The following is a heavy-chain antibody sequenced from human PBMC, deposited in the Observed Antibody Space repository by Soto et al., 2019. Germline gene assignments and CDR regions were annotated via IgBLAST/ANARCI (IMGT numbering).Heavy chain of an antibody. V-gene: IGHV4-4*02. Sequence: QVQLQESGPGLVKPSGTLYLTCAVSGGSISSSNWWSWVRQPPGKGLEWIGEISHSGSTNYNPSLKRRVTIAVDKSKNLFSLKLSFVTAADTAVYYCAKCITALGPIDYWGQGTLVTVSS. CDR1: GGSISSSNW. CDR3: AKCITALGPIDY. J-gene: IGHJ4*02. D-gene: IGHD6-6*01. CDR2: ISHSGST.